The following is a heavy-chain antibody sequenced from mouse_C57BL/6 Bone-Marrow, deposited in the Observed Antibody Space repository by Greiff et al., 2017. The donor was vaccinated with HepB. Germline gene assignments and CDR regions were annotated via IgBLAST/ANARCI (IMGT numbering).Heavy chain of an antibody. D-gene: IGHD2-5*01. Sequence: EVQLVESGPGLVKPSQSLSLTCSVTGYSITSGYYWNWIRQFPGNKLEWMGYISYDGSNNYNPSLKNRISITRDTSKNQFFLKLNSVTTEDTATYYCAHSNYHDKLGLDYWGQGTTLTVSS. J-gene: IGHJ2*01. CDR2: ISYDGSN. V-gene: IGHV3-6*01. CDR3: AHSNYHDKLGLDY. CDR1: GYSITSGYY.